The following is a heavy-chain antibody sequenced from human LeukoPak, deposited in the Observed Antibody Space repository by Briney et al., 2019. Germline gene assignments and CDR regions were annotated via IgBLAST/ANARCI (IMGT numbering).Heavy chain of an antibody. J-gene: IGHJ4*02. D-gene: IGHD7-27*01. CDR1: GGSISSGDYY. Sequence: PSQTLSLTCTVSGGSISSGDYYWSWIRQPPGKGLEWIGYIYYSGSTYYNPSLKSRVTISVDTSKNQFSLKLSSVTAADTAVYYCARVSTWALRFDYWGQGTLDTVSS. CDR3: ARVSTWALRFDY. CDR2: IYYSGST. V-gene: IGHV4-30-4*08.